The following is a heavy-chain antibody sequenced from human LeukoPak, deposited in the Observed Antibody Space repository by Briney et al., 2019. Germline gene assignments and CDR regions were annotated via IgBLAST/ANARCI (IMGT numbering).Heavy chain of an antibody. CDR1: GGSISSSSYY. J-gene: IGHJ4*02. Sequence: SETLSLTCTVSGGSISSSSYYWGWIRQPPGKGLEWIGSIYYSGSTYYNPSLKGRVTISVDTSKNQFSLKLSSVTAADTAVYYCARGNSLFADESFDYWGQGTLVTVSS. D-gene: IGHD2/OR15-2a*01. CDR3: ARGNSLFADESFDY. CDR2: IYYSGST. V-gene: IGHV4-39*01.